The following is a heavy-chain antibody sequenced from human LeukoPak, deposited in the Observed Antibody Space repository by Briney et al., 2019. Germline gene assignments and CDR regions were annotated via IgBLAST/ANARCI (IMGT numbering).Heavy chain of an antibody. V-gene: IGHV1-2*02. Sequence: ASVKVSCKASGYTFTGYYMHWVRQAPGQGLEWMGWINPNSGGTNYAQKFQGRVTMTRDTSISTAYMELSRLRSDDTAVYYCARADSSGFLIDYWGQGTLVTVSS. D-gene: IGHD3-22*01. CDR3: ARADSSGFLIDY. CDR2: INPNSGGT. CDR1: GYTFTGYY. J-gene: IGHJ4*02.